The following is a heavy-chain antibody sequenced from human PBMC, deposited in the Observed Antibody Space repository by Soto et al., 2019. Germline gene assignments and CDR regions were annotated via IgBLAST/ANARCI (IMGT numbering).Heavy chain of an antibody. V-gene: IGHV2-5*02. CDR1: GFSLSTSGEA. CDR3: AHSPTRMGDTGYNLSYCFED. D-gene: IGHD5-12*01. Sequence: QITLKESGPTLVKPTQTLTLTCTFSGFSLSTSGEAVAWIRQPPGKALEWLALIYWDDDKRYSPSLKKRLTITKDTSKNQVILTMTMLDPVDTGTYYCAHSPTRMGDTGYNLSYCFEDWGQGTQVTVSS. CDR2: IYWDDDK. J-gene: IGHJ4*02.